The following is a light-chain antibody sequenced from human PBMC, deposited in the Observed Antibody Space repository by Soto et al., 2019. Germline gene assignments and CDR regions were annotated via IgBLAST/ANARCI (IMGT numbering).Light chain of an antibody. J-gene: IGKJ2*02. Sequence: DIQMTQSPSTLSASVGDRVTITCRASQSIRTWLAWYQQKPGKAPKLLIYDASSLQSGVPSRFSGSGSEIEFTLTISSLQPDDFATYYCQQYNSFSGTFGQGTKLEIK. CDR2: DAS. V-gene: IGKV1-5*01. CDR3: QQYNSFSGT. CDR1: QSIRTW.